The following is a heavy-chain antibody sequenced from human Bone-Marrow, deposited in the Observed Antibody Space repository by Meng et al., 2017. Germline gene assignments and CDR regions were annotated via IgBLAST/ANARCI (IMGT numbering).Heavy chain of an antibody. CDR2: ITPIFGTA. J-gene: IGHJ4*02. CDR1: GATFSSYA. CDR3: ARWARAYCGGDCYSSVFDY. D-gene: IGHD2-21*02. Sequence: SVKVSCKASGATFSSYAISWVRQAPGQGLEWLGGITPIFGTANYAQKFQGRVTITTDKSTSTAYMELSSLRSEDSAVYYCARWARAYCGGDCYSSVFDYWGQGTLVTVSS. V-gene: IGHV1-69*05.